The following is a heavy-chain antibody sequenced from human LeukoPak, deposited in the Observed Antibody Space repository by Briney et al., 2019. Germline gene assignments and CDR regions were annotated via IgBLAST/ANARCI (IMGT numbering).Heavy chain of an antibody. CDR1: GFTFDDYG. Sequence: RPGGSLRLSCAASGFTFDDYGMSWVRQAPGKGLEWVSGINWNGGSTGYADSVKGRFTISRDNAKNSLYLQMNSLRVEDTALYYCARVQQELMWYYLDYWGQGTLVTVSS. J-gene: IGHJ4*02. CDR3: ARVQQELMWYYLDY. V-gene: IGHV3-20*04. D-gene: IGHD1-1*01. CDR2: INWNGGST.